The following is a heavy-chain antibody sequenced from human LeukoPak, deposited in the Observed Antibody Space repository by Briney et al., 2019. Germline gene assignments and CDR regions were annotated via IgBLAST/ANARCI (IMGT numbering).Heavy chain of an antibody. CDR2: IYYSGST. D-gene: IGHD5-18*01. J-gene: IGHJ6*03. CDR3: ARDTVDTAMIGGARNYYYYYYMDV. V-gene: IGHV4-59*01. CDR1: GFTFRTSG. Sequence: GSLRLSCAASGFTFRTSGMNWIRQPPGKGLEWIGYIYYSGSTNYNPSLKSRVTISVDTSKNQFSLKLSSVTAADTAVYYCARDTVDTAMIGGARNYYYYYYMDVWGKGTTVTVSS.